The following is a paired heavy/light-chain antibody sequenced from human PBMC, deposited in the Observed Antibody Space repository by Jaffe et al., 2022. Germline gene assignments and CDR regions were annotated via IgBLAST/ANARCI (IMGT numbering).Heavy chain of an antibody. CDR3: AREASGTYRLDS. J-gene: IGHJ5*01. V-gene: IGHV1-46*01. CDR1: GNTFTNNH. D-gene: IGHD3-10*01. Sequence: QVQVVQSGAEVRNPGASVKVSCKASGNTFTNNHMHWVRQAPGQGLEWMGLINLKDAATSYTQKFQGRVTMTRDTSTSTVYMELSSLGSEDTAMYYCAREASGTYRLDSWGQGTLVTVSS. CDR2: INLKDAAT.
Light chain of an antibody. V-gene: IGLV2-14*03. Sequence: QSALTQPASVSGSPGQSITISCTGTSSDVGAYNYVSWYQQHPGEAPKVMIYDVSNRPSGVSNRFSGSKSGNTASLTISGLQAEDEADYYCNSYTDSNTYVFGTGTKVTVL. J-gene: IGLJ1*01. CDR1: SSDVGAYNY. CDR2: DVS. CDR3: NSYTDSNTYV.